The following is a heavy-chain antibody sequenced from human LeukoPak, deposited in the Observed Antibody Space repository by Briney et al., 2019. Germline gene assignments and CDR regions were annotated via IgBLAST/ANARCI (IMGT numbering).Heavy chain of an antibody. D-gene: IGHD6-13*01. V-gene: IGHV3-23*01. Sequence: GGSLRLSCAASGFTFSSYAMSWVRQAPGKGLEWVSAISGSGGSTYYADSVKGRFTISRDNSKNTLYLQMNSLRAEDTAVYYCAKDTRGYSSSWCKDYFDYWGQGTLVTVSS. CDR2: ISGSGGST. J-gene: IGHJ4*02. CDR1: GFTFSSYA. CDR3: AKDTRGYSSSWCKDYFDY.